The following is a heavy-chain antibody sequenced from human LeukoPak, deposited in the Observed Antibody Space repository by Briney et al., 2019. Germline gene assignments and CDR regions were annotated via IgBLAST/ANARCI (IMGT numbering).Heavy chain of an antibody. Sequence: ASVNVSCKPSGYTFINYDINWVRQATGQGLEWMGWMNPNTGNTGYAQKFQGRATITRDTSTNTAYMELTGLTSEDTAVYYCARGGAVAGHNWFDPWGQGTLVTVSS. CDR1: GYTFINYD. J-gene: IGHJ5*02. CDR2: MNPNTGNT. V-gene: IGHV1-8*03. CDR3: ARGGAVAGHNWFDP. D-gene: IGHD6-13*01.